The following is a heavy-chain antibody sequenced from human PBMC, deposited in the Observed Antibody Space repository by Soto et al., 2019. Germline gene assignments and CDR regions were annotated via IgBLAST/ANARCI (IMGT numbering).Heavy chain of an antibody. CDR3: ASSLLVGYGLEGESD. V-gene: IGHV1-18*01. J-gene: IGHJ4*02. CDR1: GYTFTSYG. D-gene: IGHD5-18*01. CDR2: ISAYNGNT. Sequence: QVQLVQSGAEVKKPGASVKVSCKASGYTFTSYGISWVRQAPGQGLEWMGWISAYNGNTNYAQKPQGRVTXTXXXSXXTAYMELRSRRSDDTAVYYCASSLLVGYGLEGESDWGQGTLVTVSS.